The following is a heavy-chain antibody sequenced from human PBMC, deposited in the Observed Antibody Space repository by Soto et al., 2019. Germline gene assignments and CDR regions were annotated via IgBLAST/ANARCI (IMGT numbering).Heavy chain of an antibody. Sequence: LSLTCAVSGGSINSRYWWSWVRQSPGKGLEWIGEIYHSGSTNYNPSLKSRVTISVDKSKNQFSLNLSSVTAADTAVYYCARDQNGSGNYYTRYFAYWGQGTLVTVSS. CDR2: IYHSGST. CDR3: ARDQNGSGNYYTRYFAY. CDR1: GGSINSRYW. V-gene: IGHV4-4*02. J-gene: IGHJ4*02. D-gene: IGHD3-10*01.